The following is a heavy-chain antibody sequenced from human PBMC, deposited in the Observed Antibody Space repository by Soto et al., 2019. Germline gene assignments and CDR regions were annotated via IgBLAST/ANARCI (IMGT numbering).Heavy chain of an antibody. CDR2: IYGGGTT. V-gene: IGHV3-53*01. CDR1: GFAVSSKY. CDR3: VQTTGWPGFDF. J-gene: IGHJ4*02. D-gene: IGHD1-1*01. Sequence: EVQLVESGGGLIQPGGSLRLSCAASGFAVSSKYMTWVRQAPGKGLEWVSVIYGGGTTYYADSVKGRFAISRDTSKNTWSLQVISRRAEDPAVYYCVQTTGWPGFDFWGQGTLVTVSS.